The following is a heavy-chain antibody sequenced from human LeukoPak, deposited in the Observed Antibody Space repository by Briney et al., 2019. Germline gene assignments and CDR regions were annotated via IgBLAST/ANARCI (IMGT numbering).Heavy chain of an antibody. CDR3: ANTPSSGTDY. Sequence: PSETLSLTCAVYGGSFSGYYWSWIRQPPGKGLEWIGEINHSGGTNYNPSLKSRVTISVDTSKNQFSLKLSSVTAADTAVYYCANTPSSGTDYWGQGTLVTVSS. CDR1: GGSFSGYY. J-gene: IGHJ4*02. CDR2: INHSGGT. V-gene: IGHV4-34*01. D-gene: IGHD6-19*01.